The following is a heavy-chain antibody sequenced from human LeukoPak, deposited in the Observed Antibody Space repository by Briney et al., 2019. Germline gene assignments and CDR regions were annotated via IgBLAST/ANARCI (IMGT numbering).Heavy chain of an antibody. V-gene: IGHV3-7*01. J-gene: IGHJ4*02. CDR2: IKQDGSDY. D-gene: IGHD3-16*02. Sequence: GGSLRLSCAASGFTFSSYWMSWVRQAPGKGLEWVANIKQDGSDYYYADSVKGRFTISRDNAKNSLYLQMNSLRAEDTAVYYCAREQTPVIHYYFDSWGQGTLVTVSS. CDR1: GFTFSSYW. CDR3: AREQTPVIHYYFDS.